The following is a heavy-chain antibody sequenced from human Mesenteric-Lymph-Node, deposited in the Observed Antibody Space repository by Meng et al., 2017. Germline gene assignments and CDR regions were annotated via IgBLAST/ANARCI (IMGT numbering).Heavy chain of an antibody. D-gene: IGHD2-21*01. CDR3: AKNGAYCLES. V-gene: IGHV4-4*02. CDR2: FHPGSGA. J-gene: IGHJ4*02. Sequence: VQLQGSGPGLVKPSGTPSLTCAVSGGSISGGTWWSWVRQPPGKGLQWIGQFHPGSGAAYNPSLETRVTISVDTSKNQFSLELTSVTAADTAVYYCAKNGAYCLESWGQGTLVTVSS. CDR1: GGSISGGTW.